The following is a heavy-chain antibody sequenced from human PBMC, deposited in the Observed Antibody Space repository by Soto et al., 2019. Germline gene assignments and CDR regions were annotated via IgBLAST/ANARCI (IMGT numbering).Heavy chain of an antibody. J-gene: IGHJ3*02. D-gene: IGHD2-2*01. CDR1: GGSIASGGYY. CDR2: INYSGNT. V-gene: IGHV4-31*03. CDR3: ASYCSSTRCYFDGAFDI. Sequence: SETLSLTCTVSGGSIASGGYYWSWFRQHPGKGLEWIGYINYSGNTYYNPSLKSRVSISVDTSKSQFSLKLSSVTAADTAVYYCASYCSSTRCYFDGAFDIWGQGTMVTVSS.